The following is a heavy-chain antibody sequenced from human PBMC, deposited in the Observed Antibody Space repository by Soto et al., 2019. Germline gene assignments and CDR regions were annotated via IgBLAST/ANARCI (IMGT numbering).Heavy chain of an antibody. CDR1: GGSTSGYY. J-gene: IGHJ3*02. CDR3: ARILRGGNTGFAFDI. D-gene: IGHD2-15*01. Sequence: QVQLQESGPGLVKPSETLSLTCTVSGGSTSGYYWSWIRQPPGKGLEWIGYIYYGGSTNYDPSLKSRVTISVDTSKNQLSLKLSSVTAADTAVYYCARILRGGNTGFAFDIWGQGTLVTVSS. CDR2: IYYGGST. V-gene: IGHV4-59*01.